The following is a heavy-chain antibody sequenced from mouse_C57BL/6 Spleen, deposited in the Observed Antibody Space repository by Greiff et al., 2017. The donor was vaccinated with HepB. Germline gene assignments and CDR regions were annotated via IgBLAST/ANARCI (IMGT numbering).Heavy chain of an antibody. CDR1: GYTFTDYN. D-gene: IGHD2-4*01. Sequence: EVQLQQSGPELVKPGASVKIPCKASGYTFTDYNMDWVKQSHGKSLEWIGDINPNNGGTIYNQKFKGKATLTVDKSYSTAYMELRSLTSEDTAVYYCARGWIDDSPFAYWGQGTLVTVSA. J-gene: IGHJ3*01. CDR2: INPNNGGT. V-gene: IGHV1-18*01. CDR3: ARGWIDDSPFAY.